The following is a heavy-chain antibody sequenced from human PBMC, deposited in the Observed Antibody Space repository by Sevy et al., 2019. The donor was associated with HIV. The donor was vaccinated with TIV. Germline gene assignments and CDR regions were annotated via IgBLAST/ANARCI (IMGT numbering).Heavy chain of an antibody. V-gene: IGHV3-7*01. CDR1: GFTLNSNW. J-gene: IGHJ4*02. D-gene: IGHD6-13*01. Sequence: GGSLRLSCVASGFTLNSNWMSWVHQAPGKELEWVANIKQDGSVRYYVDSVKGRFTISRDNARNLVYLQMNSLRVEDTALYYCVRAIAADGSFWGQGTLVTVSS. CDR3: VRAIAADGSF. CDR2: IKQDGSVR.